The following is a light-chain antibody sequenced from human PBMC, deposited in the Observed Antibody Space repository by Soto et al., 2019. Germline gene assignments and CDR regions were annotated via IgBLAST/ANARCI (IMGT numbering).Light chain of an antibody. CDR2: AAS. CDR3: LQDDNYPWT. CDR1: QGTRND. Sequence: IQMTPSPSSLSAAVVDRVTIACRSRQGTRNDLGWYQQKPGKAPKLLIYAASSLQSGVPSRFSGSGSGTDFTLTISSLQPEDFATYYCLQDDNYPWTFGQGTKVDIK. J-gene: IGKJ1*01. V-gene: IGKV1-6*01.